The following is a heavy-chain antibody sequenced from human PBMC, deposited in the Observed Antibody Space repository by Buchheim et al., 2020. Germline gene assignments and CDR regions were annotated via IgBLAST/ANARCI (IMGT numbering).Heavy chain of an antibody. D-gene: IGHD6-19*01. CDR3: AKAPHRYNSGHYYFDMDV. Sequence: QVQLVESGGGVVQPGRSLRLSCAASGFTFSSYGMHWVRQAPGKGLEWVAVISYDGSNKYYADSVKGRFTISRDNSKNTLYLQMNRLRAEDTAVYYCAKAPHRYNSGHYYFDMDVWGQGTT. J-gene: IGHJ6*02. CDR1: GFTFSSYG. CDR2: ISYDGSNK. V-gene: IGHV3-30*18.